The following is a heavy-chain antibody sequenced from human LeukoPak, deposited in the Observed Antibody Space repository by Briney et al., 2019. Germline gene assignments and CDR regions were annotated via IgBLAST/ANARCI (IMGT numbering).Heavy chain of an antibody. Sequence: SETLSLTCTVSGGSISSSNYYWGWIRQPPGKGLEWIRSIYYSGSTYYNPSLKSRVTISVDTSKNQFSLKLSSVTAADTAVYYCARQPGYSYGLNCFDPWGQGTLVTVSS. CDR3: ARQPGYSYGLNCFDP. J-gene: IGHJ5*02. D-gene: IGHD5-18*01. CDR2: IYYSGST. CDR1: GGSISSSNYY. V-gene: IGHV4-39*01.